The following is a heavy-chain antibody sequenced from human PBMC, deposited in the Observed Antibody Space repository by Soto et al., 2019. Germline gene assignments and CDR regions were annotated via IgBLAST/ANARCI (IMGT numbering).Heavy chain of an antibody. CDR1: GGSISSSSYY. D-gene: IGHD1-1*01. CDR2: IYYSGST. J-gene: IGHJ6*02. V-gene: IGHV4-39*01. CDR3: QVSEMATTTLFDYYYYGMDV. Sequence: SETLFLTCTVSGGSISSSSYYWGWIRQPPGKGLEWIGSIYYSGSTYYNPSLKSRVTISVDTSKNQFSLKLSSVTAADTAVYYCQVSEMATTTLFDYYYYGMDVWGQGTTVTVSS.